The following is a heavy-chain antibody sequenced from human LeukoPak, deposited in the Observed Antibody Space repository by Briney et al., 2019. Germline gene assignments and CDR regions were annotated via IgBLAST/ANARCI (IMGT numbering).Heavy chain of an antibody. CDR1: RFTFSSYT. D-gene: IGHD3-10*01. V-gene: IGHV3-21*01. CDR2: ISSSSSYI. J-gene: IGHJ3*02. Sequence: PGGSLRLSCAASRFTFSSYTMNWVRQAPGKGLEWVSSISSSSSYIYYADSVKGRFTISRDNAKNSLYVQMNSLRVEDTAVYYCARIGDGFDIWGQGTMVTVSS. CDR3: ARIGDGFDI.